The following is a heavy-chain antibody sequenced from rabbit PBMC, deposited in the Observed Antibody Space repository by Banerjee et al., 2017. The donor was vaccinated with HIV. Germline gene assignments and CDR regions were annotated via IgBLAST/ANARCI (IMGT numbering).Heavy chain of an antibody. CDR3: ARDLVTAIGWNFAL. D-gene: IGHD7-1*01. Sequence: LEESGGGLVKPGGTLTLTCTVSGFSFSSNWICWVRQAPGKGLEWIACINAVTGKAVYASWAKGRFTFSKTSSTTVTLQMTSLTAADTATYFCARDLVTAIGWNFALWGQGTLVTVS. V-gene: IGHV1S45*01. CDR1: GFSFSSNW. J-gene: IGHJ3*01. CDR2: INAVTGKA.